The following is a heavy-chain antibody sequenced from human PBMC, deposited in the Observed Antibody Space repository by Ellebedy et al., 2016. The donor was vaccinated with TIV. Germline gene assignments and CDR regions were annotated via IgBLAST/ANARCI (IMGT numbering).Heavy chain of an antibody. J-gene: IGHJ6*02. V-gene: IGHV1-2*02. CDR3: ARVRRSSRGMDV. Sequence: ASVKVSCKASEYTFTAQYIQWARQAPGQGLAWMGWIDPRSTATNYAQKFQGRVTMTRDTSINTAYMDLSGLKSDDPAVYYCARVRRSSRGMDVWGQGTTVTVSS. CDR2: IDPRSTAT. D-gene: IGHD1-1*01. CDR1: EYTFTAQY.